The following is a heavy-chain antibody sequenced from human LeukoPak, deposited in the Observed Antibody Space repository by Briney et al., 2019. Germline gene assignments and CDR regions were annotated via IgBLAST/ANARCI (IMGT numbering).Heavy chain of an antibody. CDR1: EFTLSSYD. Sequence: GGSLRLSCAASEFTLSSYDMHWVRQAPGKGLEWVAVISYDGSNKYYADSVKGRFTISRDNAKNSLYLQMNSLRAEDTAVYYCARGAGKWVPAATDYWGQGTLVTVSS. V-gene: IGHV3-30*03. J-gene: IGHJ4*02. CDR2: ISYDGSNK. D-gene: IGHD2-2*01. CDR3: ARGAGKWVPAATDY.